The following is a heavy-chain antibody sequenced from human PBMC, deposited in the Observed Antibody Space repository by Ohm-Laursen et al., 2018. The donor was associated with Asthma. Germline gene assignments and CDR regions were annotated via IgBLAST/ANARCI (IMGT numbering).Heavy chain of an antibody. CDR1: GDPISDTYT. CDR3: LRSRTRGAFDY. V-gene: IGHV4-39*01. Sequence: TLSLTCTVSGDPISDTYTWGWVRQPPGKGLEYIGTISYSGTPYDNPSLRSRVTISVDTPKNQFSLKVSSVTAADTAVYYCLRSRTRGAFDYWGQGRLVTVSS. D-gene: IGHD1-1*01. CDR2: ISYSGTP. J-gene: IGHJ4*02.